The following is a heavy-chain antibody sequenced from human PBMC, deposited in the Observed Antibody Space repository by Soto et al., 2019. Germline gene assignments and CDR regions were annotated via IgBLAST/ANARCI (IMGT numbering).Heavy chain of an antibody. CDR3: AKLTGY. Sequence: EVQLLESGGGLVQPGGSLRLSCVASGFTFSSHSMSWVRQAPGKGLVWVSTVSGSGDTTYYADSVKGRFSISRDNSKNTLYLQMNSLRVEDTAVYYCAKLTGYWGQGTLVTVSS. J-gene: IGHJ4*02. CDR2: VSGSGDTT. V-gene: IGHV3-23*01. CDR1: GFTFSSHS.